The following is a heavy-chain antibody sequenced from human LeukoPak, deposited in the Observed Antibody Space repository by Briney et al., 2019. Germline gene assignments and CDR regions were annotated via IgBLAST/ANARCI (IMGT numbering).Heavy chain of an antibody. D-gene: IGHD3-10*01. V-gene: IGHV3-74*01. J-gene: IGHJ5*02. CDR1: GFTFSSYW. Sequence: GGSLRLSCAASGFTFSSYWMHWVRQAPGKGLVWVSRINGDGSTTTYADSVKGRFTISRDNAKNTLYLQMNSLRAEDTAVYYCARDLDGSGNVNWFDPWGQGTLVTVSS. CDR2: INGDGSTT. CDR3: ARDLDGSGNVNWFDP.